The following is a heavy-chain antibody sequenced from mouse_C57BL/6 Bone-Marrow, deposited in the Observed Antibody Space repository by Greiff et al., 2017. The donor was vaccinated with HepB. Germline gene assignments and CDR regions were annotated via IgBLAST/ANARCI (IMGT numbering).Heavy chain of an antibody. CDR1: GYTFTDYN. J-gene: IGHJ4*01. V-gene: IGHV1-18*01. CDR3: ARSCLYDGWVYYAMDY. Sequence: DVKLQESGPELVKPGASVKIPCKASGYTFTDYNMDWVKQSHGKSLEWIGDINPNNGGTIYNQKFKGKATLTVDKSSSTAYMELRSLTSEDTAVYYCARSCLYDGWVYYAMDYWGQGTSVTVSS. D-gene: IGHD2-3*01. CDR2: INPNNGGT.